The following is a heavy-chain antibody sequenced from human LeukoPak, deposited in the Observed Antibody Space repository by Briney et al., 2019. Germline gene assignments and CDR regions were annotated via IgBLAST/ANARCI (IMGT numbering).Heavy chain of an antibody. CDR1: GGSISSSSYY. CDR3: ASMRLIAAAGYYFDY. Sequence: AETLSLTCTVSGGSISSSSYYWGWIRQPPGKGLEWIVSIYYSGSTYYNPSLKSRVTISVDTSKNQFSLKLSSVTAADTAVYYCASMRLIAAAGYYFDYWGQGTLVTVSS. CDR2: IYYSGST. J-gene: IGHJ4*02. D-gene: IGHD6-13*01. V-gene: IGHV4-39*01.